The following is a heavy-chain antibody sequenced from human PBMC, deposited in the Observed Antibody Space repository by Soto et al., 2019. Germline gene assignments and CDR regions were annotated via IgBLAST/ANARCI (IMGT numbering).Heavy chain of an antibody. CDR1: GFTFSSYG. V-gene: IGHV3-33*01. CDR3: ARDHAHYGDYYSC. Sequence: GGSLRLSCAASGFTFSSYGMHWVRQAPGKGLEWVAVIWYDGSNKYYADSVKGRFTISRDNSKNTLYLQMNSLRAEDTAVYYCARDHAHYGDYYSCWGQGTLVTVSS. CDR2: IWYDGSNK. J-gene: IGHJ4*02. D-gene: IGHD4-17*01.